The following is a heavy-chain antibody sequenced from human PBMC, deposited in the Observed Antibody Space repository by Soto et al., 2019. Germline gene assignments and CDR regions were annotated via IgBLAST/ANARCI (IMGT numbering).Heavy chain of an antibody. V-gene: IGHV4-61*01. D-gene: IGHD5-12*01. Sequence: PSLTCTVSGSSVSSGLYYWSWIRQSPGKGLEWIGYIYYTGTTNRNPSLRSRVSMSIDTSKNQFSLKLNSVTAADTAVYYCARTPGDGYNWYFDYWGQGTLVTVSS. CDR1: GSSVSSGLYY. J-gene: IGHJ4*02. CDR2: IYYTGTT. CDR3: ARTPGDGYNWYFDY.